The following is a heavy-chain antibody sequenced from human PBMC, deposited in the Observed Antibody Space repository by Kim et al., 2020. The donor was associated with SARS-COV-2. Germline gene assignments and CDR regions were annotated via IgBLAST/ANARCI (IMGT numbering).Heavy chain of an antibody. Sequence: SETLSLTCGVSRGPLRGFYWNWLRQAPGKGLEWIGEITYSGGTNYNPSLERRVTMSVVTSKNQFSLRLTSLTAADTAVYFCTRGSAGALVTASPYYFFDVWGKGTSVTVSS. CDR1: RGPLRGFY. J-gene: IGHJ6*04. CDR2: ITYSGGT. D-gene: IGHD2-21*02. CDR3: TRGSAGALVTASPYYFFDV. V-gene: IGHV4-34*01.